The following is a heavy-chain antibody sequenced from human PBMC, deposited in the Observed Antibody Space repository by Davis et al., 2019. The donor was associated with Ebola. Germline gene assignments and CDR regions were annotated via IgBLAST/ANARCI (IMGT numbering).Heavy chain of an antibody. CDR1: GFTFDDYG. D-gene: IGHD5-24*01. J-gene: IGHJ4*02. V-gene: IGHV3-20*04. CDR3: AKLGSRWLQLYYFDY. Sequence: GESLKISCAASGFTFDDYGMSWVRQVPGKGLEWVSGMNWNGGSLGYADSVKGRFTISRDNAKKSLYLQMNSLRAEDTALYYCAKLGSRWLQLYYFDYWGQGTLVTVSS. CDR2: MNWNGGSL.